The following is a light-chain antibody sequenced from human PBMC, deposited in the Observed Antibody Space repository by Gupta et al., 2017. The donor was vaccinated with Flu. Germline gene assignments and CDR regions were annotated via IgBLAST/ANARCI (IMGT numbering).Light chain of an antibody. Sequence: SLSAFVGDRVTISCQAFQDISFNLNWYHQKPGEAPQLLIYDTSTLAPGVPSRFSVSGSGTDFTLTITNLQPEDVGTYYCQQYDNLPLFAFGPGTKVNV. J-gene: IGKJ3*01. CDR1: QDISFN. CDR3: QQYDNLPLFA. V-gene: IGKV1-33*01. CDR2: DTS.